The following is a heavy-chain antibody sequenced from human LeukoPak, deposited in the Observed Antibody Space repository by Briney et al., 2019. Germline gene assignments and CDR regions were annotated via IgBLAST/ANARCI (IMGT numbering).Heavy chain of an antibody. J-gene: IGHJ2*01. Sequence: PGGSLRLSCAASGFTFSSYAMSWVRQAPGKGLEWVSAISGSGASTYYADSVKGRFTISRDNSKNTLYVQMNSLRAEDTAVYYCARSRTGYFDLWGRGTLVTVSS. V-gene: IGHV3-23*01. CDR2: ISGSGAST. CDR3: ARSRTGYFDL. CDR1: GFTFSSYA.